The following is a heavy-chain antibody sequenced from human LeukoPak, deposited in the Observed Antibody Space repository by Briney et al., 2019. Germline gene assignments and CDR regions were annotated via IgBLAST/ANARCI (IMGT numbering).Heavy chain of an antibody. CDR1: GAAVTSGAYY. D-gene: IGHD4-11*01. J-gene: IGHJ5*02. CDR2: ISYSGST. V-gene: IGHV4-31*03. Sequence: PSETLSLTCTVSGAAVTSGAYYWSWIRQHPGKGLEWIGSISYSGSTYYYPSLKSRANISLDTSKNQFSLKLSSVTAADTAVYYCCRAEINYFDPWGQGTLVTVSS. CDR3: CRAEINYFDP.